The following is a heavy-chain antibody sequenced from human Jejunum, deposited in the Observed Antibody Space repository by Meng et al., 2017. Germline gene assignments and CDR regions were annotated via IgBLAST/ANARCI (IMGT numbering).Heavy chain of an antibody. CDR1: GGSISGGDYY. J-gene: IGHJ4*02. CDR3: ARERWEYYESSGFDS. D-gene: IGHD3-22*01. V-gene: IGHV4-30-4*01. CDR2: IHYIGSA. Sequence: QVQLQESGPGLVKPSQTLSLTCTVSGGSISGGDYYWRWIRQPPGKGLEWIGYIHYIGSAFFHPSFKSRAAISVDTSNNQFSLKLNSVTAGDTAVYYCARERWEYYESSGFDSWGQGTLVTVSS.